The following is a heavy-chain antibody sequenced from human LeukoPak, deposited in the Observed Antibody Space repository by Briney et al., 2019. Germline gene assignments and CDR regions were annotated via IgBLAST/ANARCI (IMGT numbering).Heavy chain of an antibody. CDR1: GDTFTNYA. V-gene: IGHV1-69*06. D-gene: IGHD6-13*01. CDR3: AAYSTSPNLDY. CDR2: IVPIFGTT. J-gene: IGHJ4*02. Sequence: SVKVSCKVSGDTFTNYAFSGVRQAPGQGREWMGSIVPIFGTTDLPRKFQGRVTITADTSTTTAYMELTSLKSEDTALYYCAAYSTSPNLDYWGQATLVTVSS.